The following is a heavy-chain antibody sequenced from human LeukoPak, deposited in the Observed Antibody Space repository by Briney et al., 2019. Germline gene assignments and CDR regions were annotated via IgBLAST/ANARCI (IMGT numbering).Heavy chain of an antibody. CDR1: GLIFNTFG. CDR2: IDYEGGSG. D-gene: IGHD6-19*01. V-gene: IGHV3-23*01. Sequence: GGSLRLSCSASGLIFNTFGMNWIRQAPGRGVEWVSSIDYEGGSGHYADSVKGRFTISRDNSNNTLFLHLNSLRGEDSAVYYCTGNSGWYGLSWGQGTLVTVSS. CDR3: TGNSGWYGLS. J-gene: IGHJ1*01.